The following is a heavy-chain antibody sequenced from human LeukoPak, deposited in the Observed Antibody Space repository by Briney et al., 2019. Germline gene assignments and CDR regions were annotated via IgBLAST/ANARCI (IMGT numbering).Heavy chain of an antibody. CDR1: GFTFSSYC. Sequence: PGGSLRLSCAASGFTFSSYCMNWVRQAPGKGLEWVASINSSSSYIYYADSVKGRFTISRDNAKNSLYLQMNSLRAEDTAVYYCAREGGIAAAGFDPWGQGTLVTVSS. CDR3: AREGGIAAAGFDP. V-gene: IGHV3-21*01. CDR2: INSSSSYI. J-gene: IGHJ5*02. D-gene: IGHD6-13*01.